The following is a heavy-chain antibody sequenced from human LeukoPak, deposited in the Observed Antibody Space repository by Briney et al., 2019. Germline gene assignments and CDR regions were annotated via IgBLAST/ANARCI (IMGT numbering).Heavy chain of an antibody. Sequence: ASVMVSCKASGYTFTGYYMHWVRQAPGQGLEWMGWINPNSGGTNYAQKFQGRVTMTRDTSISTAYMELSRLRSDDTAVYYCARDRGSGWCLDYWGQGTLVTVSS. CDR3: ARDRGSGWCLDY. J-gene: IGHJ4*02. V-gene: IGHV1-2*02. CDR1: GYTFTGYY. D-gene: IGHD6-19*01. CDR2: INPNSGGT.